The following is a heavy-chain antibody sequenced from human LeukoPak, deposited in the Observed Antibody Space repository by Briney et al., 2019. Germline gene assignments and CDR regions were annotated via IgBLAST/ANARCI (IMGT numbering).Heavy chain of an antibody. J-gene: IGHJ3*02. V-gene: IGHV3-21*01. CDR2: ISSSSSYI. Sequence: GGSLRLSCAASGFTFSSYSMNWVRQAPGKGLEWVSSISSSSSYIYYADSVKGRFTISRDNAKNSLYLQMNSLRAEDTAVYYCAKCDLQWLVHGAFDIWGQGTMVTVSS. D-gene: IGHD6-19*01. CDR1: GFTFSSYS. CDR3: AKCDLQWLVHGAFDI.